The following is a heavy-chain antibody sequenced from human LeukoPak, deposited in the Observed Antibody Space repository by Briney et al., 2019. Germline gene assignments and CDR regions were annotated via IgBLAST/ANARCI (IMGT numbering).Heavy chain of an antibody. V-gene: IGHV3-74*03. CDR2: ISSDGSST. J-gene: IGHJ4*02. CDR3: AKYSGAYSSGWPHY. D-gene: IGHD6-19*01. CDR1: GFTFSSYW. Sequence: GGSLSLSCAASGFTFSSYWMLWVRHAPGKGMVWVSHISSDGSSTMYADSVKGRFTISRDKSKKTLYLQMSSLRAEDTAVYYCAKYSGAYSSGWPHYWGQGTLVTVSS.